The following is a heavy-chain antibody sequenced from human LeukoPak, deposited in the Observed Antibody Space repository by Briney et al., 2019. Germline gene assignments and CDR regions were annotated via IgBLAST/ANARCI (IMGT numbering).Heavy chain of an antibody. D-gene: IGHD3-9*01. CDR3: AHRQRYLGYFDY. Sequence: SGPTLVIPTQTLTLSCTFSGFSFSTSGVGVGWVRQPPGKALDSLALIYWNDDKRYNASLKSRLTITKDTSKNHVVLTMTNMDPVDTATYYCAHRQRYLGYFDYWGQGTLVTVSS. CDR2: IYWNDDK. V-gene: IGHV2-5*01. CDR1: GFSFSTSGVG. J-gene: IGHJ4*02.